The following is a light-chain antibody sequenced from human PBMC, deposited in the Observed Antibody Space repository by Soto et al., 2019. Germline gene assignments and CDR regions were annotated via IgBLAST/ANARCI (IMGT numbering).Light chain of an antibody. J-gene: IGLJ1*01. CDR3: SSYTSSITPYV. V-gene: IGLV1-40*01. CDR1: SSNIGAGSD. Sequence: QSVLTQPPSISGAPGQRVTISCTGSSSNIGAGSDVHWYHQLPGTAPKLLIYGNTNRPSGVPNRFSGSKSGNAAYLTISGLQADDEAEYYCSSYTSSITPYVFGTGTKVTVL. CDR2: GNT.